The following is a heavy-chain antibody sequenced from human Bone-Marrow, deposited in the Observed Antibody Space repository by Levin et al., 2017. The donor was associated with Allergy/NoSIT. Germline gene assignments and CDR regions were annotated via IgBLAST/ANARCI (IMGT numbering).Heavy chain of an antibody. CDR1: GFTFEDHT. J-gene: IGHJ4*02. CDR2: ISWNGGNI. D-gene: IGHD6-19*01. Sequence: PGGSLRLSCAASGFTFEDHTMHWVRQAPGKGLVWVSLISWNGGNIFYADSVEGRFTVSRDNSKNSLYLQMESLRIEDTALYYCTRVRAVAGWGYFDYWGLGTRVTVSS. CDR3: TRVRAVAGWGYFDY. V-gene: IGHV3-43*01.